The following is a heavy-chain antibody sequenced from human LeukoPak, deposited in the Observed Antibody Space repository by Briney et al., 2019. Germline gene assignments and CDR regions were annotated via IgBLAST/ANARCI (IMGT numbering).Heavy chain of an antibody. D-gene: IGHD6-6*01. CDR3: SGQYSSSSVVDY. CDR2: ISSSGSIM. V-gene: IGHV3-48*03. CDR1: GFSFSSYE. Sequence: GGSLRLSCAPSGFSFSSYEMNWVRQAPGKGLECVSYISSSGSIMYSADSVKGRFTISRDNAKNSLYLQMNSLRAEDTAIYYCSGQYSSSSVVDYWGQGTLVTVSS. J-gene: IGHJ4*02.